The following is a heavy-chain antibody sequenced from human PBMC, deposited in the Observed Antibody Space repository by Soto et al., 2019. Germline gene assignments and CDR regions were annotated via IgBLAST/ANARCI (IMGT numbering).Heavy chain of an antibody. D-gene: IGHD3-10*01. J-gene: IGHJ6*04. CDR2: INPSGGST. CDR1: GYTFTSYY. CDR3: ARAGGLHYGSGSYYKFLMDV. Sequence: QVQLVQSGAEVKKPGASVKVSCKASGYTFTSYYMHWVRQAPGQGLEWMGIINPSGGSTSYAQKFQGRVTMTRDTSTSTVYMELSSLRSEDTAVYYCARAGGLHYGSGSYYKFLMDVWGKGTTVTVSS. V-gene: IGHV1-46*03.